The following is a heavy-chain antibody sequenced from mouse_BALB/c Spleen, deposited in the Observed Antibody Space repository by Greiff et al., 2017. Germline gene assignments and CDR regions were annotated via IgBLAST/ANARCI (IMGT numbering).Heavy chain of an antibody. CDR3: ARDTQFITTADWYFDV. V-gene: IGHV3-8*02. D-gene: IGHD1-2*01. CDR1: GDSITSGY. J-gene: IGHJ1*01. CDR2: ISYSGST. Sequence: EVKLVESGPSLVKPSQTLSLTCSVTGDSITSGYWNWIWKFPGNKLEYMGYISYSGSTYYNPSLKSRISITRDTSKNQYYLQLNSVTTEDTATYYCARDTQFITTADWYFDVWGAGTTVTVSS.